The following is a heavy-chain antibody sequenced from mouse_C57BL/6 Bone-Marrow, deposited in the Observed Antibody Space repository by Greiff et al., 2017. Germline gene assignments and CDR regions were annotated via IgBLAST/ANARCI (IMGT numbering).Heavy chain of an antibody. CDR3: ARDEGWGRRYDLYAMDY. CDR2: IYYSGTI. D-gene: IGHD2-3*01. V-gene: IGHV3-5*01. Sequence: EVKVVESGPGLVKPSQTVFLTCTVTGISITTGNYRWSWIRQFPGNKLEWIGYIYYSGTITYNPSLTSRTTITRDTPKNQFFLEMNSLTAEDTATYYCARDEGWGRRYDLYAMDYWGQGTSVTVSS. J-gene: IGHJ4*01. CDR1: GISITTGNYR.